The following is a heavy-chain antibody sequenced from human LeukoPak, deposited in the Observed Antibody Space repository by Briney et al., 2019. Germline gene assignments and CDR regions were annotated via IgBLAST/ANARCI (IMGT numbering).Heavy chain of an antibody. J-gene: IGHJ4*02. D-gene: IGHD3-10*01. CDR2: VNPNSGNT. Sequence: ASVKVSCKASGYTFTSYDITWVRQATRQGLEWRGWVNPNSGNTGYAQKCQGRVTMTRNTSISTAYMELRSLRSDDTAVYYCARDRPHITMVRGVIPPDYWGQGTLVTVSS. V-gene: IGHV1-8*01. CDR1: GYTFTSYD. CDR3: ARDRPHITMVRGVIPPDY.